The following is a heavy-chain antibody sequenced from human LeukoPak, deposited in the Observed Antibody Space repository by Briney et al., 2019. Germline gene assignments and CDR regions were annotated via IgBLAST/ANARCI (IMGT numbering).Heavy chain of an antibody. CDR1: GFTVSSNY. V-gene: IGHV3-66*01. CDR3: ARAQGYFDY. CDR2: IYSGGST. J-gene: IGHJ4*02. Sequence: GGSLRLSCVASGFTVSSNYMSWVRQAPGKGLEWVSVIYSGGSTYYADSVKGRFTISRDNSENTLYLQMNSLRAEDTAVYYCARAQGYFDYWGQGTLVTVSS.